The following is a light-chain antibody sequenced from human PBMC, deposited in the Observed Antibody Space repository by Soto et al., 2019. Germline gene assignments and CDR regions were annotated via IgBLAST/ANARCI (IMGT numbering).Light chain of an antibody. J-gene: IGLJ2*01. Sequence: QSALTQPASVSGSPGQSITIYCTGTSSDVGGYNYVSWYQQHPGKAPKLMIYEVSNRPSGVSNRFSGSKSGNTASLTISGLQAEDEADYYCSSYASSTILVIFGGGTKLTVL. V-gene: IGLV2-14*01. CDR3: SSYASSTILVI. CDR1: SSDVGGYNY. CDR2: EVS.